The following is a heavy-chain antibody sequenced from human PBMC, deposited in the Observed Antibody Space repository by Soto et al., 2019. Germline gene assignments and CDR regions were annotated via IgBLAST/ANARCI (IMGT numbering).Heavy chain of an antibody. D-gene: IGHD2-15*01. CDR2: INHSGST. CDR3: ANICSGGSCYTFPEYFQH. Sequence: QVQLQQWGAGLLKPSETLSLTCAVYGGSFSGYYWSWIRQPPGKGLEWIGEINHSGSTNYNPSLKSRVTISVDTSKNQFSLKLSSVTAADTAVYYCANICSGGSCYTFPEYFQHLGQGTLVTVSS. V-gene: IGHV4-34*01. CDR1: GGSFSGYY. J-gene: IGHJ1*01.